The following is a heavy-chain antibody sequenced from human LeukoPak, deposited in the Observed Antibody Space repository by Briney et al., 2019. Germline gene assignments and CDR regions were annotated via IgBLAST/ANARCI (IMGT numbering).Heavy chain of an antibody. J-gene: IGHJ4*02. V-gene: IGHV4-59*01. CDR1: GXSINSYY. D-gene: IGHD3-16*01. CDR2: IYYSGST. CDR3: ARIDYATFDC. Sequence: SETLSLTCTVSGXSINSYYWNWIRQPPGRGLEWIGDIYYSGSTIYNPSLKSRVTISVDTSKNQFSLNLRSVTAADTAVYYCARIDYATFDCWGPGTLVTVSS.